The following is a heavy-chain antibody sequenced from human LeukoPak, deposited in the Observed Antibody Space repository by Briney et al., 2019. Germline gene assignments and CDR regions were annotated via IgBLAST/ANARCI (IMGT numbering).Heavy chain of an antibody. J-gene: IGHJ4*02. D-gene: IGHD3-22*01. V-gene: IGHV4-4*07. CDR1: GGSISSYY. CDR2: IYTSGST. Sequence: SETLSLTCTVSGGSISSYYWSWIRQPAGKGLEWIGRIYTSGSTNYNPSLKSRVTMSVDTSKNQFSLKLSSVTAADTAVYYCARSSSPASGSYGYFDFWGQGTLVTVST. CDR3: ARSSSPASGSYGYFDF.